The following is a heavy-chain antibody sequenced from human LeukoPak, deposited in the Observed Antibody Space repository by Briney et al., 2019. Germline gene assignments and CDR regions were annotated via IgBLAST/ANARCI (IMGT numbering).Heavy chain of an antibody. D-gene: IGHD6-13*01. CDR1: GFTVSSNY. J-gene: IGHJ6*03. CDR2: IYSGGST. V-gene: IGHV3-53*01. Sequence: GGSLRLSCAASGFTVSSNYMSWVRQAPGKGLEWVSVIYSGGSTYYADSVKGRFTISRDNSKNTLYLQMNSLRAEDTAVYYCARDLLEAAAGTVYYYYMDVWGKGTTVTVSS. CDR3: ARDLLEAAAGTVYYYYMDV.